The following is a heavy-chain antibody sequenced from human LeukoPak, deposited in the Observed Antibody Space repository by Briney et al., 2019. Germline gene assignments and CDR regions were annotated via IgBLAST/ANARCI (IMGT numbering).Heavy chain of an antibody. D-gene: IGHD3-9*01. Sequence: SQTLSLTCAVSGGSIGSGGYSWSWIRQPPGKGLEWIGYIYHSGSTYYNPSLKSRVTISVDRSKNQFSLKLSSVTAADTAVYYCARGEYYDILTGYTRGYLNAFDIWGQGTMVTVSS. CDR2: IYHSGST. CDR1: GGSIGSGGYS. J-gene: IGHJ3*02. CDR3: ARGEYYDILTGYTRGYLNAFDI. V-gene: IGHV4-30-2*01.